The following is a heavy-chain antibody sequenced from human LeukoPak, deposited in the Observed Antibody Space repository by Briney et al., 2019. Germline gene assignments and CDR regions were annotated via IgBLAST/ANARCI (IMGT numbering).Heavy chain of an antibody. CDR2: IYYSGST. J-gene: IGHJ4*02. V-gene: IGHV4-59*08. CDR3: ARHVSAYDFWSGYAFDY. Sequence: SETLSLTCTVSGGSISSYYWSWIRQPPGKGLEWIGLIYYSGSTNYNPSLKSRVTISVDTSKNQFSLKLSSVAAANTVVYYCARHVSAYDFWSGYAFDYWGQGTLVTVSS. CDR1: GGSISSYY. D-gene: IGHD3-3*01.